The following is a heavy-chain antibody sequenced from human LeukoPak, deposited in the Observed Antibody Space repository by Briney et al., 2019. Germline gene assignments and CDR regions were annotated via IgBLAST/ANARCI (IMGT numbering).Heavy chain of an antibody. J-gene: IGHJ6*02. CDR1: GFTFSSYA. D-gene: IGHD2-15*01. V-gene: IGHV3-30-3*01. CDR3: ARDSSVAATHYYYYGMDV. Sequence: GRSLRLSCAASGFTFSSYAMHWVRQAPGKGLEWVAVISYDGSNKYYADSVKGRFTISRDNSKNTLYLQMNSLRAEDTAVYYCARDSSVAATHYYYYGMDVWGQGTTVTVSS. CDR2: ISYDGSNK.